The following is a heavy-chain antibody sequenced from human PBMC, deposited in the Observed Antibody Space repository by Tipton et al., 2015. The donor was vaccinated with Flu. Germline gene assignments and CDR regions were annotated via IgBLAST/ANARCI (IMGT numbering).Heavy chain of an antibody. CDR1: GDSVSSNSAA. D-gene: IGHD3-22*01. CDR2: TYYRSKWYN. Sequence: GLVKPSQTLSLTCAISGDSVSSNSAAWNWIRQSPSRGLEWLGRTYYRSKWYNDYAVSVKSRITINPDTSKNQFSLQLNSVTPEDTAVYYCARAPYYYDSSGTPYNWFDPWGQGTLVTVSS. J-gene: IGHJ5*02. CDR3: ARAPYYYDSSGTPYNWFDP. V-gene: IGHV6-1*01.